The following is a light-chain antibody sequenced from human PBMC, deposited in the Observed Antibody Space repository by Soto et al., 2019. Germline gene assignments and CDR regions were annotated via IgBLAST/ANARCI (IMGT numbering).Light chain of an antibody. V-gene: IGKV3-11*01. CDR2: GAS. CDR3: QLRSHGSSST. Sequence: PDSLSESPGRRDTLSCRAGHSVTTRVAWSQQTPGQPPRLLIYGASTRSTGIPARFSGSGSGTDFTLTNSSREPDEFTGYCSQLRSHGSSSTLGRGTRLQI. CDR1: HSVTTR. J-gene: IGKJ5*01.